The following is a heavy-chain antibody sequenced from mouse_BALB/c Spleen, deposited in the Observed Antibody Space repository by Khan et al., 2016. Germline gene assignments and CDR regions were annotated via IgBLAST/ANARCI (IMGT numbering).Heavy chain of an antibody. Sequence: EVQLQESGPGLVKPSQSLSPTCTVTGYSITSGYGWHWIRQFSGNKLEWMGYISYSGSTNYNSTLKSRILITRCTSKNQFFLSLYSVSTEDTATYYCARTARIKYWGEGTTLTVSS. D-gene: IGHD1-2*01. V-gene: IGHV3-1*02. J-gene: IGHJ2*01. CDR1: GYSITSGYG. CDR3: ARTARIKY. CDR2: ISYSGST.